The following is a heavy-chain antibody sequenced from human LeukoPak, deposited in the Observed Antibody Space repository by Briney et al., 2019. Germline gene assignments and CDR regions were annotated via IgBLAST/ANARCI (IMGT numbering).Heavy chain of an antibody. Sequence: SQTLSLTCTVSGGSISGGGYYWSWIRQHPGKGLEWIGYIYYSGSTYYNPSLKSRVTISVDTSKNQFSLKLSSVTAADTAVYYCARELPVGSSWYFDYWGQGTLVTVSS. V-gene: IGHV4-31*03. J-gene: IGHJ4*01. D-gene: IGHD6-13*01. CDR1: GGSISGGGYY. CDR2: IYYSGST. CDR3: ARELPVGSSWYFDY.